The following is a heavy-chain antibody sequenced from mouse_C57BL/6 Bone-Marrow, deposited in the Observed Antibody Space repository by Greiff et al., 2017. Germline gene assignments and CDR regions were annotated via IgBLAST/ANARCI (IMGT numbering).Heavy chain of an antibody. J-gene: IGHJ4*01. CDR3: TTEAMDY. CDR1: GFNIKDDY. V-gene: IGHV14-4*01. CDR2: IDPENGDT. Sequence: EVKLQQSGAELVRPGASVKLSCTASGFNIKDDYMHWVKQRPEQGLEWIGWIDPENGDTEYASQFQGKATITADTSSNTAYLQLSSLTSEDTAVYYCTTEAMDYWGQGTSVTVSS.